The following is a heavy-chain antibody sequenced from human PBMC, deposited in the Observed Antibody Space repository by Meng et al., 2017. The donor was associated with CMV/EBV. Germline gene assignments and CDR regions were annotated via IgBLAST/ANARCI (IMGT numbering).Heavy chain of an antibody. CDR3: VRGFWGP. J-gene: IGHJ5*02. D-gene: IGHD3-16*01. Sequence: GESLKISCAASGFTFSSYAMSWVRQAPGKGLEWVSVIYSGGSSTYYADSVKGRFTISRDNAKNSLYLQMNSLRAEDTAMYYCVRGFWGPWGQGTLVTVSS. CDR2: IYSGGSST. CDR1: GFTFSSYA. V-gene: IGHV3-23*03.